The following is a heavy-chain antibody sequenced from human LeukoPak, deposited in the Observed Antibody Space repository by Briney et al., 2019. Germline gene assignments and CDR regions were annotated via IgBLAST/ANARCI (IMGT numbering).Heavy chain of an antibody. V-gene: IGHV1-69*01. D-gene: IGHD1-26*01. Sequence: ASVKVSCKASGGTFSSYAISWVRQAPGQGLEWMGGIIPIFGTANYAQKFQGRVTITADESTSTAYMELSSLRSDDTAVYYCARSYIVGATGGVDYWGQGTLVTVSS. CDR3: ARSYIVGATGGVDY. CDR2: IIPIFGTA. J-gene: IGHJ4*02. CDR1: GGTFSSYA.